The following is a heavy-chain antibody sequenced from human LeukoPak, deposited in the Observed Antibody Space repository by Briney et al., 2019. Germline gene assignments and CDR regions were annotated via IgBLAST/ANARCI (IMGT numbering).Heavy chain of an antibody. Sequence: GGSLRLSCAASGFTFSSYSMNWVRQAPGKGLEWVSYISSSSSTIYYADSVKGRFTISRDNAKNSLYLQMNSLRDEDTAVYYCARDQPKGYCSSTSCFPNWFDPWGQGTLVTVSS. J-gene: IGHJ5*02. CDR3: ARDQPKGYCSSTSCFPNWFDP. CDR2: ISSSSSTI. CDR1: GFTFSSYS. D-gene: IGHD2-2*01. V-gene: IGHV3-48*02.